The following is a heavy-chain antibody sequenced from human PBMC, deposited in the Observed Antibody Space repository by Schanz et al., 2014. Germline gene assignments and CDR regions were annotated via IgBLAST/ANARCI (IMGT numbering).Heavy chain of an antibody. D-gene: IGHD3-22*01. CDR1: GFTFSSYA. Sequence: QVQLVESGGGLVQPGGSLRLSCAASGFTFSSYAMSWVRQAPGKGLEWVAVISYHGSERYYADSVKGRFTISRDNSKNTLYLQMNSLRTEDTAVYFCAKSYDTSGYSGFDYWGQGTLVTVSS. J-gene: IGHJ4*02. CDR3: AKSYDTSGYSGFDY. V-gene: IGHV3-30*18. CDR2: ISYHGSER.